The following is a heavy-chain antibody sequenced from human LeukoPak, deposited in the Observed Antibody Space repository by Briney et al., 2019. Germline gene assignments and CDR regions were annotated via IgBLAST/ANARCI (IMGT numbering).Heavy chain of an antibody. V-gene: IGHV3-23*01. CDR2: LSNSGVNT. J-gene: IGHJ3*02. CDR3: AKADGKNYGRSAFDI. CDR1: GFTFNNYA. D-gene: IGHD3-10*01. Sequence: GGSLRLSCAASGFTFNNYAMSWVRQAPGRGLEWVSGLSNSGVNTYHADSVKGRFTISRDIHKNTLYLQMNSLRAEDTALYYCAKADGKNYGRSAFDIWGEGALVTVSS.